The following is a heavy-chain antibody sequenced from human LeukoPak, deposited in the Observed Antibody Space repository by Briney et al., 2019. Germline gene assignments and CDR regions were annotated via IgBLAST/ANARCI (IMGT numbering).Heavy chain of an antibody. V-gene: IGHV3-30-3*01. D-gene: IGHD3-10*01. CDR1: GFTFSSYA. Sequence: GGSLRLSCAASGFTFSSYAMHWVRQAPGKGLEWVAVISYDGSNKYYADSVKGRFTISRDNSKNTLYLQMNSLRAEDTAVYYCAREYGSGRPFDYWGQGTLVTVSS. CDR2: ISYDGSNK. CDR3: AREYGSGRPFDY. J-gene: IGHJ4*02.